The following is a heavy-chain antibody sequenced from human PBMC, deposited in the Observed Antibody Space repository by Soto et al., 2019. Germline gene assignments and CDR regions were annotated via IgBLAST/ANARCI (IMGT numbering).Heavy chain of an antibody. CDR1: GGSFSGYY. D-gene: IGHD3-16*01. CDR2: INHSGST. Sequence: SETLSLTCAVYGGSFSGYYWSWIRQPPGKGLEWIGEINHSGSTNYNPSLKSRVTISVDTSKNQFSLKLSSVTAADTAVYYCARGYVDTYGEREYYFDYWGQGTLVTVSS. CDR3: ARGYVDTYGEREYYFDY. V-gene: IGHV4-34*01. J-gene: IGHJ4*02.